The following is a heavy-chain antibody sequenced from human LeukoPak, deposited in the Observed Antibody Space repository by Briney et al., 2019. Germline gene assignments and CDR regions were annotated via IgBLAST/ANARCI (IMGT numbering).Heavy chain of an antibody. CDR2: INPSGGST. CDR1: GYIFTNYY. Sequence: ASVKVSCKASGYIFTNYYMHWVRQAPGQGLEWMGIINPSGGSTYSAQKFQGRVTMTRDTSTSTVYMELSSLRSEDTAVYYCARDRFTMVRGITPGYWGQGTLVTVSS. CDR3: ARDRFTMVRGITPGY. D-gene: IGHD3-10*01. V-gene: IGHV1-46*01. J-gene: IGHJ4*02.